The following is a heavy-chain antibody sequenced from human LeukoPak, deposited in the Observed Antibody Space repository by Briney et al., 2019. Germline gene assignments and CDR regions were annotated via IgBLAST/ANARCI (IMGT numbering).Heavy chain of an antibody. CDR1: GFTFSSYA. V-gene: IGHV3-30-3*01. D-gene: IGHD5-12*01. CDR2: ISYDGSNK. Sequence: GGSLRLSCAASGFTFSSYAMHWVRQAPGKGLEWVAVISYDGSNKYYADSVKGRFTISRDNSKNTLYLQMNSLRAEDTAVYYCARQYSGYDPFDLWGRGTLVTVSS. J-gene: IGHJ2*01. CDR3: ARQYSGYDPFDL.